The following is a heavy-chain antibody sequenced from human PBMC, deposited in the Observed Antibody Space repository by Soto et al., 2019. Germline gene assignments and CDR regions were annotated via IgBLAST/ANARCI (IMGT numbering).Heavy chain of an antibody. J-gene: IGHJ6*02. V-gene: IGHV3-23*01. CDR2: ISGSGGGT. D-gene: IGHD2-15*01. CDR1: GFTFSSYA. Sequence: GGSLRLSCAASGFTFSSYAMSWVRQAPGKGLEWVSAISGSGGGTYYADSVKGRFTISRDNSKNTLYLQMSSLRSEDTAVYYCARFNHLVVAATRSYYYYGMDVWGQGSTVTVSS. CDR3: ARFNHLVVAATRSYYYYGMDV.